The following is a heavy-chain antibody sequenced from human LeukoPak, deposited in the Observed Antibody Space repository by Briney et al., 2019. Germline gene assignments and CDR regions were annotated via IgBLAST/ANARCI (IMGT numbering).Heavy chain of an antibody. V-gene: IGHV1-2*02. J-gene: IGHJ3*02. CDR1: GYTFTGYY. CDR2: INPNSGGT. Sequence: ASVKVSCKASGYTFTGYYMHWVRQAPGQGLEWMGWINPNSGGTNYAQKFQGRVTMTRDTSISTAYMELSRLRSDDTAVYYCASLGGYSSSRYDAFDIWGQGTMVTVSS. D-gene: IGHD6-13*01. CDR3: ASLGGYSSSRYDAFDI.